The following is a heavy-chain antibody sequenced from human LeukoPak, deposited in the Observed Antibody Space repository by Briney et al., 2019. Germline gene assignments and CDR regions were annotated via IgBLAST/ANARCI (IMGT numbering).Heavy chain of an antibody. D-gene: IGHD1-26*01. Sequence: GASVKVSCKASGYIFTGYYMHWVRQAPGQGLEWMGWINPNSGGTNYAQKFQGRVTMTRDTSISTAYMELSRLRSDDTAVYYCARDLGVGATRRYYFDYWGQGTLVTVSS. CDR3: ARDLGVGATRRYYFDY. J-gene: IGHJ4*02. V-gene: IGHV1-2*02. CDR1: GYIFTGYY. CDR2: INPNSGGT.